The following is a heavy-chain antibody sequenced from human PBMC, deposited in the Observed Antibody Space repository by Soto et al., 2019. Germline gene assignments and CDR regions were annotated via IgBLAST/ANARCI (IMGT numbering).Heavy chain of an antibody. CDR3: ARPTFPTEAFHPFDY. CDR2: IYYSGST. CDR1: GGSISSSSYY. J-gene: IGHJ4*02. V-gene: IGHV4-39*01. Sequence: QLQLQESGPGLVKPSETLSLTCTVSGGSISSSSYYWGWIRQPPGKGLEWIGSIYYSGSTYYNPSLKSRVTISVDTSKNQFSLKLSSVTAADTAVYYCARPTFPTEAFHPFDYWGQGTLVTVSS.